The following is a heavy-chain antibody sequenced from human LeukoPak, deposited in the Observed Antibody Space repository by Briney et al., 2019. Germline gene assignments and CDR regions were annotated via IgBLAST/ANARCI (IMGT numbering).Heavy chain of an antibody. CDR1: GFTFSSYA. V-gene: IGHV3-23*01. D-gene: IGHD2-2*01. CDR3: AKSGHIVVVPAAMTRDYYYYGMDV. J-gene: IGHJ6*02. Sequence: GGSLRLSCAASGFTFSSYAMSRVRQAPGKGLEWVSAISGSGGSTYYADSVKGRFTISRDNSKNTLYLQMNSLRAEDTAVYYCAKSGHIVVVPAAMTRDYYYYGMDVWGQGTTVTVSS. CDR2: ISGSGGST.